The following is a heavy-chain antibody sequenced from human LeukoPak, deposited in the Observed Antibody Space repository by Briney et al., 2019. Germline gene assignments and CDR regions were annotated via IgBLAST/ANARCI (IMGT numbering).Heavy chain of an antibody. CDR3: ARDQDCSSTSCPPPIVDY. CDR1: GFTFSSYS. CDR2: ISSSSSYI. Sequence: GGSLRPSCPASGFTFSSYSMNWVRQAPGKGLEWVASISSSSSYIYYADSVNGRFTISRDNAKNSLYLQMNSLRAEDTAEYYCARDQDCSSTSCPPPIVDYWGQGALVTVSS. D-gene: IGHD2-2*01. J-gene: IGHJ4*02. V-gene: IGHV3-21*01.